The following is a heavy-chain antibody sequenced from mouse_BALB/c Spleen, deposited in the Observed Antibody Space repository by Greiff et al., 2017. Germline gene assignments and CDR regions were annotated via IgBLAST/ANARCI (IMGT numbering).Heavy chain of an antibody. D-gene: IGHD2-4*01. V-gene: IGHV1-77*01. J-gene: IGHJ4*01. CDR1: GYTFTDYY. CDR3: ATWYDYDNDAMDY. Sequence: VKLQESGAELARPGASVKLSCKASGYTFTDYYINWVKQRTGQGLEWIGELYPGSGNTYYNEKFKGKATLTADKSSSTAYMQLSSLTSEDSAVYFCATWYDYDNDAMDYWGQGTSVTDSS. CDR2: LYPGSGNT.